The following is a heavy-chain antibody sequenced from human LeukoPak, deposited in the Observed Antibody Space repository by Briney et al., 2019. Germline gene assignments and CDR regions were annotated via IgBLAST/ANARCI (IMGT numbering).Heavy chain of an antibody. CDR1: GFTFSNYA. D-gene: IGHD6-19*01. CDR3: ANSLGSGWPDAFDI. Sequence: GGSLRLSCAASGFTFSNYAMSWVRQAPGKGLEWVSGINGGGGGGTFHADSVRGRFTISRDNSKNTLYLQMNSLRVEDTAVYYCANSLGSGWPDAFDIWGQGTRVTVSS. J-gene: IGHJ3*02. CDR2: INGGGGGGT. V-gene: IGHV3-23*01.